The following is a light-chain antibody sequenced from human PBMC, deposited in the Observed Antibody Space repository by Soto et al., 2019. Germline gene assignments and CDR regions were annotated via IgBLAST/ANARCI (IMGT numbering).Light chain of an antibody. J-gene: IGKJ3*01. V-gene: IGKV3-20*01. Sequence: EIVLTQSPGTLSLSPGERATLSCRASQSVSSSFLAWYQQRPGQAPRLLIFGASYRATGIPDRFSGTGSGTDFTLTFSKLEPEDFAVYYCQHYGNSPPEYTFGPGTTVD. CDR1: QSVSSSF. CDR3: QHYGNSPPEYT. CDR2: GAS.